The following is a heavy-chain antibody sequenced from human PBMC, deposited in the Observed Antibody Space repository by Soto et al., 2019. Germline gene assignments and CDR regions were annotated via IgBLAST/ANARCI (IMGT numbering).Heavy chain of an antibody. V-gene: IGHV2-5*02. CDR2: IYWDDDK. J-gene: IGHJ4*02. CDR1: GFSLSTSGVG. Sequence: KESGPTLVKPTQTLTLTCPFSGFSLSTSGVGVGWIRQPPGKALEWLALIYWDDDKRYSPSLKSRLTITKDTSKNQVVLTMTNMDPVDTATYYCAHSSSANYDFWSGYYPRGFDYWGQGTLVTVSS. D-gene: IGHD3-3*01. CDR3: AHSSSANYDFWSGYYPRGFDY.